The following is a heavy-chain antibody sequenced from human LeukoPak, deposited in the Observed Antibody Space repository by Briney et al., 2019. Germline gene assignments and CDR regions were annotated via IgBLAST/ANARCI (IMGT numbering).Heavy chain of an antibody. CDR3: ARGRIQLWFYHYYYYGMDV. J-gene: IGHJ6*02. CDR1: GGSFSGYH. D-gene: IGHD5-18*01. CDR2: INHSGST. V-gene: IGHV4-34*01. Sequence: SETLSLTCAVYGGSFSGYHWSWIRQPPGKGLEWIGEINHSGSTNYNSSLKSRVTISVDTSKNQFSLKLSSVTAADTAVYYCARGRIQLWFYHYYYYGMDVWGQGTTVTVSS.